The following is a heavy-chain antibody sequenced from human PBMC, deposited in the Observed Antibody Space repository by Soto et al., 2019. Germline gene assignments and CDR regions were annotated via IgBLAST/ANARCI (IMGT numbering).Heavy chain of an antibody. V-gene: IGHV1-46*01. Sequence: VASVKVSCKASGYPFTTYHLHWVRQAPGQGLEWMGIVYVTGTGTRSAQKFQGRLTMTRDRSTSTVYMELSSLRSEDTAVYYCARPEGYGSGSYYFDSWGQGTMVTVYS. D-gene: IGHD3-10*01. J-gene: IGHJ4*02. CDR3: ARPEGYGSGSYYFDS. CDR1: GYPFTTYH. CDR2: VYVTGTGT.